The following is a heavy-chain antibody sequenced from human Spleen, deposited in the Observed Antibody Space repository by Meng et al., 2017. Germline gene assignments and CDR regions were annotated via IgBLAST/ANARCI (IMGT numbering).Heavy chain of an antibody. Sequence: QVKLQQWGAGLLKPSETLSLTCAVYGGSFSGYYWSWIRQPPGKGLEWIGEINHSGSTNYNPSLKSRVTISVDKSKTQFSLKVTSVTAADTAVYYCAVFSSGWGPFDCWGQGTLVTVSS. CDR2: INHSGST. CDR1: GGSFSGYY. J-gene: IGHJ4*01. D-gene: IGHD6-19*01. V-gene: IGHV4-34*01. CDR3: AVFSSGWGPFDC.